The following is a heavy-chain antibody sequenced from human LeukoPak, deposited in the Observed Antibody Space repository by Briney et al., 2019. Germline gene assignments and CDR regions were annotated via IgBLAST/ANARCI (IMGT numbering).Heavy chain of an antibody. V-gene: IGHV4-4*09. J-gene: IGHJ5*02. Sequence: PSETLSLTCTVSGGSISSYYWSWIRQPPGKGLEWIGYIYTSGSTNYNPSLKSRVTISVGTSKNQFSLKLSSVTAADTAVYYCARRGIAAAGNGVDWFDPWGQGTLVTVSS. CDR1: GGSISSYY. D-gene: IGHD6-13*01. CDR2: IYTSGST. CDR3: ARRGIAAAGNGVDWFDP.